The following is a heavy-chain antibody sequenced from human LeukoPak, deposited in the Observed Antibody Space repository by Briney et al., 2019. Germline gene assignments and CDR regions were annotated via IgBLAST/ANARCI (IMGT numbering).Heavy chain of an antibody. Sequence: SETLSLTCTVSGGSISSYYWSWIRQHPGKGLEWIGYIYYSGSTYYNPSLKSRVTISVDTSKNQFSLKLSSVTAADTAVYYCARRTTYYYGSGSYDYFDYWGQGTLVTVSS. CDR2: IYYSGST. J-gene: IGHJ4*02. CDR1: GGSISSYY. V-gene: IGHV4-59*06. D-gene: IGHD3-10*01. CDR3: ARRTTYYYGSGSYDYFDY.